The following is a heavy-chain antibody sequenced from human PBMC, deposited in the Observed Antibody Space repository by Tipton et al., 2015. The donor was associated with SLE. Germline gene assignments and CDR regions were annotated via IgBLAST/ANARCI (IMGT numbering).Heavy chain of an antibody. CDR2: IDHSGST. Sequence: TLSLTCAVYGGFLNSGSFIAYYWSWIRQPPGKGLEWVGDIDHSGSTNYKPSLKSRLTISVDTSKNQFSLNLSSVTAADTAVYYCARDEYRYDTTGYHLLGHFDFWGQGTLVTVSS. V-gene: IGHV4-34*01. CDR1: GGFLNSGSFIAYY. CDR3: ARDEYRYDTTGYHLLGHFDF. J-gene: IGHJ4*02. D-gene: IGHD3-22*01.